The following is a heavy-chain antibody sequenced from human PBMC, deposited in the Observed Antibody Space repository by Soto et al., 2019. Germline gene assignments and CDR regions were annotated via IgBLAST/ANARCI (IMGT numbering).Heavy chain of an antibody. Sequence: EVQLVESGGGLVKPGGSLRLSCAASGFTFSNAWMSWVRQAPGKGLEWVGRIKSKTDGGTTDYAAPVKARFTISRDDSKNTLYLQMNSLKTEDTAVYYCTTGLLIAADDGLYYYYMDVWGKGTTVTVSS. J-gene: IGHJ6*03. D-gene: IGHD6-13*01. CDR3: TTGLLIAADDGLYYYYMDV. CDR2: IKSKTDGGTT. V-gene: IGHV3-15*01. CDR1: GFTFSNAW.